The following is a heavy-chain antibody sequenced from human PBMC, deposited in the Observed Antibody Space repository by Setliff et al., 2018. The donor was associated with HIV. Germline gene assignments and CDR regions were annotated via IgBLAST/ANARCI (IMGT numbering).Heavy chain of an antibody. V-gene: IGHV3-74*01. D-gene: IGHD1-1*01. CDR2: INSDATST. CDR1: GFTLSGHW. J-gene: IGHJ3*02. Sequence: GGSLRLSCTASGFTLSGHWMHRVRQVPGKGLEWVSRINSDATSTSYADFVKGRFTISRDNAKNTMYLQMDSLTAEDTAVYYCVTLTTVVSFWAFDIWGQGSMVTVSS. CDR3: VTLTTVVSFWAFDI.